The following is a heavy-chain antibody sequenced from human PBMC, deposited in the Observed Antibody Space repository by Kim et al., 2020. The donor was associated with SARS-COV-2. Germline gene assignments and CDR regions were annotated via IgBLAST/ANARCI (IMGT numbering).Heavy chain of an antibody. D-gene: IGHD3-3*01. CDR1: GGSFSGYY. Sequence: SETLSLTCAVYGGSFSGYYWSWIRQPPGKGLEWIGEINHSGSTNYNPSLKSRVTISVDTSKNQFSLKLSSVTAADTAVYYCARGTNYDFWSGYYTGNWF. CDR3: ARGTNYDFWSGYYTGNWF. CDR2: INHSGST. J-gene: IGHJ5*01. V-gene: IGHV4-34*01.